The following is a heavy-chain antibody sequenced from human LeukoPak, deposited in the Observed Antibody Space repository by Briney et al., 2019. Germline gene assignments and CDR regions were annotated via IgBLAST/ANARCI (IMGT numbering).Heavy chain of an antibody. CDR3: ARRKFGEYPFDY. D-gene: IGHD3-10*01. J-gene: IGHJ4*02. CDR1: GGPISSYY. Sequence: ASETLSLTCTVSGGPISSYYWSWIRQPPGKGLEWIGYIYYSGSTNYNPSLKSRVTISVDPSKNQFSLKLGSVTAADTAVYYCARRKFGEYPFDYWGQGTLVTVSS. CDR2: IYYSGST. V-gene: IGHV4-59*08.